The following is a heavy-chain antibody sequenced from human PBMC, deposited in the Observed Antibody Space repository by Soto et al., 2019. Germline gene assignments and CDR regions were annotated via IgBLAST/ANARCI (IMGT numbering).Heavy chain of an antibody. Sequence: QVQLVQSGAEMKKPGASVKLSCKTSGINYNTYAIHWVRQAPGQGLEWMGWINAGNGDTRYSQNFQGRVTLTRDTAASTVYMALDSLKSEDTGVYYWARAISGYVTWGQGTLVTVSS. V-gene: IGHV1-3*01. D-gene: IGHD5-12*01. J-gene: IGHJ4*02. CDR2: INAGNGDT. CDR1: GINYNTYA. CDR3: ARAISGYVT.